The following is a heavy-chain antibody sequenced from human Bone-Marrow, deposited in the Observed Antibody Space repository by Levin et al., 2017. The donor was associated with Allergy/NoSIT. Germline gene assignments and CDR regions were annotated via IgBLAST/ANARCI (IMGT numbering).Heavy chain of an antibody. J-gene: IGHJ4*02. D-gene: IGHD4-17*01. V-gene: IGHV7-4-1*02. CDR2: INTNTGNP. CDR1: GYIFSNYA. CDR3: TRYGYGDPCDY. Sequence: GESLKISCKASGYIFSNYAVNWVRQAPGQGLQWMGWINTNTGNPKYAPAFTGRFVFSSDTSVTTSYLQISNLKAEDTAVYYCTRYGYGDPCDYWGQGALVSVS.